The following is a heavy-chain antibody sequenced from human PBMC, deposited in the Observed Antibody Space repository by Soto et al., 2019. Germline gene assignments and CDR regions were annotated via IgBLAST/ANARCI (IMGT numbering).Heavy chain of an antibody. D-gene: IGHD5-12*01. CDR2: IYWDDDK. Sequence: QITLKESGPPLVKPTQTLTLTCTFSGFSLSTSGVGVGWIRQPPGKALEWLALIYWDDDKRCSPSLKSRLTITKDTSKNQVVLTMTNMDPVDTATYYCAHVYGGYDNFDYWGQGTLVTVSS. V-gene: IGHV2-5*02. CDR1: GFSLSTSGVG. CDR3: AHVYGGYDNFDY. J-gene: IGHJ4*02.